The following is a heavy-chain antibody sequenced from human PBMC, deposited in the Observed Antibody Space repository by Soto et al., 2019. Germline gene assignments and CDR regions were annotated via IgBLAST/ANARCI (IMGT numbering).Heavy chain of an antibody. Sequence: QVQLVQSGAEVKTPGSSLKVSCKVSGSRFSNYVISWVRQAPGHGLEWLGRIIPIFNSTKYAQSFQGRVTITADKSTSTPSLELSSLRSDDTAVYYCAREGRGKKAGYNGLVSLGYWGQGTLVTVSS. CDR1: GSRFSNYV. D-gene: IGHD2-2*02. CDR3: AREGRGKKAGYNGLVSLGY. J-gene: IGHJ4*02. V-gene: IGHV1-69*06. CDR2: IIPIFNST.